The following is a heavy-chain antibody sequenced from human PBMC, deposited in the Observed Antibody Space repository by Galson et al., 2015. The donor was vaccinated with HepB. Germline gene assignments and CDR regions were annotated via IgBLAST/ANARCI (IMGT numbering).Heavy chain of an antibody. D-gene: IGHD2-2*01. V-gene: IGHV4-39*07. Sequence: ETLSLTCTVSGGSISSSSYYWGWIRQPPGKGLEWIGSIYYSGSTYYNPSLKSRVTISVDTSKNQFSLKLSSVTAADTAVFYCARGSSHYYYYGMDVWGQGTTVTVSS. J-gene: IGHJ6*02. CDR3: ARGSSHYYYYGMDV. CDR2: IYYSGST. CDR1: GGSISSSSYY.